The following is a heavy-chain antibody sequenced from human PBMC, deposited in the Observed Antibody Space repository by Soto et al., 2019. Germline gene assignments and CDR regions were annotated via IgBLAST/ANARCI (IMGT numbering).Heavy chain of an antibody. CDR3: AKDLVPAAISYYYYGMDV. CDR2: ISGRGGST. D-gene: IGHD2-2*02. J-gene: IGHJ6*02. V-gene: IGHV3-23*01. CDR1: GFTFSSYA. Sequence: GGSLRLSCAASGFTFSSYAMSWVRQAPGKGLEWVSGISGRGGSTHYADSVKGRFTISRDNSKNTLSLQMNSLRADDTAIYYCAKDLVPAAISYYYYGMDVWGQGTTVTVSS.